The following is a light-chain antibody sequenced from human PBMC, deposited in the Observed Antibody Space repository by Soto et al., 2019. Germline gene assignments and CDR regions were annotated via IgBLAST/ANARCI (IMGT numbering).Light chain of an antibody. CDR2: AAS. Sequence: DIQMTQSPSSLSASVVDIVTMSSRASQSISSYLNWYQQKPGKAPKLLIYAASSLQSGVPSRFSGSGSGTDFTLTISSLQPEDFATYYCQQSYSTPPTFGQGTKVDIK. V-gene: IGKV1-39*01. CDR3: QQSYSTPPT. J-gene: IGKJ1*01. CDR1: QSISSY.